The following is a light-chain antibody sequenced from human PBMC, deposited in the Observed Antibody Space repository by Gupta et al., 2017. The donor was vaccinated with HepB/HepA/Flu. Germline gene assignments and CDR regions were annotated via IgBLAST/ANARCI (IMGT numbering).Light chain of an antibody. J-gene: IGLJ3*02. Sequence: QSVLTQPPSVSGTPGQRVTISCSGSSSNIGRNSVSWFQHLPGTAPKLLIYSNNQRPSGVPDRFSGSKSGTSASLAISGLRSEDEADYYCAAWDDKLFWMFGGGTKLTVL. CDR2: SNN. CDR3: AAWDDKLFWM. V-gene: IGLV1-47*01. CDR1: SSNIGRNS.